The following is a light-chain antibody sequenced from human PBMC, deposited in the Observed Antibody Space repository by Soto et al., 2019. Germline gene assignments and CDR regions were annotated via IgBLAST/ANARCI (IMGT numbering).Light chain of an antibody. V-gene: IGLV2-8*01. J-gene: IGLJ1*01. CDR1: SSDVGGYNY. Sequence: QSVLTQPPSASGSLGQSVTISCAGTSSDVGGYNYVSWYQQHPGKAPNLLIYDDNKRPSGVPDRFSGSKSGNTASLTVSGLQTEDEADYYCCSYAGSKNFVLGSGTKVTVL. CDR3: CSYAGSKNFV. CDR2: DDN.